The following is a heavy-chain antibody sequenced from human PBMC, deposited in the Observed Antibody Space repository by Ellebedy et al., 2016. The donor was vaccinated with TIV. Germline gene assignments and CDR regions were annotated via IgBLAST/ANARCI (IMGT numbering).Heavy chain of an antibody. CDR2: IYSGGNT. CDR1: GLTVSSHY. D-gene: IGHD4-17*01. V-gene: IGHV3-53*01. J-gene: IGHJ5*02. CDR3: ATSSRNDYGDYFAL. Sequence: GESLKISCAASGLTVSSHYMSWVRQAPGKGLEWISLIYSGGNTDYADSVKGRFAISRDNSRNTLSLQMNRLRAEDTAVYYCATSSRNDYGDYFALWGQGTLVTVSS.